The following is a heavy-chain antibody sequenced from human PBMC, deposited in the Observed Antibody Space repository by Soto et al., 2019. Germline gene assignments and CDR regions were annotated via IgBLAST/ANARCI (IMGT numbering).Heavy chain of an antibody. CDR3: AASADRSDYSSSHFDY. D-gene: IGHD3-22*01. V-gene: IGHV1-58*02. J-gene: IGHJ4*02. CDR2: IVVGSGNT. Sequence: PSVKVSCKASGFTFTSSAMQWVRQARGQRLEWIGWIVVGSGNTNYAQKFQERVTITRDMSTSTAYMELSSLRSEDTAVYYCAASADRSDYSSSHFDYWGQGTLVTVSS. CDR1: GFTFTSSA.